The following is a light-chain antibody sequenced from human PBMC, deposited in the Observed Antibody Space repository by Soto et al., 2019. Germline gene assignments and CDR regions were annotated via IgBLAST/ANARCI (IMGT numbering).Light chain of an antibody. J-gene: IGKJ1*01. CDR1: QSISSW. V-gene: IGKV1-5*01. Sequence: DIQMTQSPSTLSASVGDRVTITCRASQSISSWLAWYQQKPGKAPKLLIYDASSLESGVPSRFSVSGAGTEFTLTLSIQQPDDYATYYCQQSNTYWTFGQGNKVQI. CDR2: DAS. CDR3: QQSNTYWT.